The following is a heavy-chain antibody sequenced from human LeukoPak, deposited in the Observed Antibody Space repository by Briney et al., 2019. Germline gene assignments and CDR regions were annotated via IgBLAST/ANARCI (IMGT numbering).Heavy chain of an antibody. CDR1: GGSFSGYY. J-gene: IGHJ4*02. CDR3: ARAPAPWWWLRFSPDSSGLLAFDY. Sequence: KASETLSLTCAVYGGSFSGYYWGWIRQPPGNGLEWIGEINHSGSTNYNPSLKSRVTISVNTSKNQFSLKLSSVTAADTAVYYCARAPAPWWWLRFSPDSSGLLAFDYWGQGTLVTVSS. V-gene: IGHV4-34*01. CDR2: INHSGST. D-gene: IGHD3-22*01.